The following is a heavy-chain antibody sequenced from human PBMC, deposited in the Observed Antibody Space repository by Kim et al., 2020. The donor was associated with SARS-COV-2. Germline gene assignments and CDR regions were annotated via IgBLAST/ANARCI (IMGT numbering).Heavy chain of an antibody. V-gene: IGHV1-2*06. Sequence: ASVKVSCKASGYTFTGYYMHWVRQAPGQGLEWMGRINPNSGGTNYAQKFQGRVTMTRDTSISTAYMELSRLRSDDTAVYYCASFADSSGYYYLDYWGQGTLVTVSS. CDR1: GYTFTGYY. D-gene: IGHD3-22*01. CDR3: ASFADSSGYYYLDY. J-gene: IGHJ4*02. CDR2: INPNSGGT.